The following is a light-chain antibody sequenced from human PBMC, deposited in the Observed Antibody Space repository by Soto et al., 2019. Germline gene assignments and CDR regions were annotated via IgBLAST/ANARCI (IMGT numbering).Light chain of an antibody. CDR2: GAS. Sequence: EIVLTQSPGTLSLSPGERATLSCRASQSVSSSYLAWYQQKPGQAPRLLIYGASSRATGIPDRFSGRGSGTDFTRTISRLEPEDFAVYYCQQYGSSPGFTFGPGTKVDIK. J-gene: IGKJ3*01. CDR1: QSVSSSY. V-gene: IGKV3-20*01. CDR3: QQYGSSPGFT.